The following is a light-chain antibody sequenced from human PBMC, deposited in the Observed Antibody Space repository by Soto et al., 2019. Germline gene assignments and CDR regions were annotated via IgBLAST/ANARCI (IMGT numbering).Light chain of an antibody. Sequence: EIVLTQSPGTLSLSPGERATLSCRASQSVSTNYLAWYQRKPGQAPRLLIYGASSRATGIPDGFSGSGSGTDFTLTITRLAPEDFAVYYCQQYGSSPPTFGQGTKVEIK. V-gene: IGKV3-20*01. J-gene: IGKJ1*01. CDR2: GAS. CDR3: QQYGSSPPT. CDR1: QSVSTNY.